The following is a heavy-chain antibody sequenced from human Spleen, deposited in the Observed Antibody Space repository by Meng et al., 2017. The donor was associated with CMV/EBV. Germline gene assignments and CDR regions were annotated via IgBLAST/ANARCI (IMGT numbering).Heavy chain of an antibody. D-gene: IGHD3-22*01. CDR2: ISSSGSTI. V-gene: IGHV3-11*04. CDR1: GFTFSDYY. J-gene: IGHJ4*02. CDR3: AKETYYDSTFDY. Sequence: GESLKISCAASGFTFSDYYMSWIRQAPGKGLEWVSYISSSGSTIYYADSVKGRFTISRDNAKNSLYLQMNSLRAEDTAVYYCAKETYYDSTFDYWGQGTLVTVSS.